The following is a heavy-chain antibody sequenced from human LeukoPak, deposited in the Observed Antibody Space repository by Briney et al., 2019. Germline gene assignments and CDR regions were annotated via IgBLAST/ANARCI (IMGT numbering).Heavy chain of an antibody. CDR3: ARTPMFYFYGMDV. Sequence: GGSLRLSCAASGFTVSSNYMNWVRQAPGKGLEWVSVIYSGGNTYYADSVKGRFTISRDNSKNTLYLQMNSLRAEYTAVYYCARTPMFYFYGMDVWGRGTTVTVSS. J-gene: IGHJ6*02. CDR1: GFTVSSNY. D-gene: IGHD2-15*01. V-gene: IGHV3-66*01. CDR2: IYSGGNT.